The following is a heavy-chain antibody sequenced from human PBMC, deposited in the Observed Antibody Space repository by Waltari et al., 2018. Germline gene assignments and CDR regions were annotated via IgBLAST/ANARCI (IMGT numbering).Heavy chain of an antibody. CDR2: INHSGST. J-gene: IGHJ1*01. V-gene: IGHV4-34*01. D-gene: IGHD3-3*01. CDR3: ARGLRITIFGVATRGEGLQH. Sequence: QVQLQQWGAGLLKPSETLSLTCAVYGGSFSGYYWSWIRQPPGKGLEWIGEINHSGSTNYNPSLKSRVTISVDTSKNQFSLKLSSVTAADTAVYYCARGLRITIFGVATRGEGLQHWGQGTLVTVSS. CDR1: GGSFSGYY.